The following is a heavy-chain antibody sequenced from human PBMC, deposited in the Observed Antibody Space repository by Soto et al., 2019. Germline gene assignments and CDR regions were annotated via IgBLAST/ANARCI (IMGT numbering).Heavy chain of an antibody. CDR1: GFTFSKTW. CDR3: AGEGH. D-gene: IGHD4-17*01. Sequence: EVQLVDSGGGLVEPGESLRLSCAASGFTFSKTWMTWVRQAPGKGLEWVGRIKSKADGGTTDYAAPVKGRFTISRDDSDDTLYLQMNSLNTEDTDVYYCAGEGHWGQGTLVTVSS. V-gene: IGHV3-15*07. CDR2: IKSKADGGTT. J-gene: IGHJ4*02.